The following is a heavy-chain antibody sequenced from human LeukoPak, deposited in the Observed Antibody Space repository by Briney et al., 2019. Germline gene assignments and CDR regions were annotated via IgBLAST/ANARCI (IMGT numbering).Heavy chain of an antibody. J-gene: IGHJ4*02. Sequence: PGGSLRLSCVASGFTFSSYWMSWVRQAPGKGLECVADIKQDGSEKYYVDSVKGRFTISRDNAKNSLYLQMNSLRAEDTAVYYCARGSKMATIGNAYWGQGTLVTVSS. CDR1: GFTFSSYW. CDR2: IKQDGSEK. V-gene: IGHV3-7*01. CDR3: ARGSKMATIGNAY. D-gene: IGHD5-24*01.